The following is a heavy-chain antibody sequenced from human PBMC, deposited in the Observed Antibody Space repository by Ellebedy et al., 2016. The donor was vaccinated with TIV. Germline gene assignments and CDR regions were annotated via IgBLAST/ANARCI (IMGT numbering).Heavy chain of an antibody. CDR3: AKRSMTGTTYFSYYKDV. Sequence: GGSLRLSXAASGFNFAGYGMSWVRQAPGKGLEWISGITAGAGSTFYADSVQGRFTISRDNSQNTVYLQMNSLRAEDTAIYYCAKRSMTGTTYFSYYKDVWGKGTTVTVSS. V-gene: IGHV3-23*01. CDR1: GFNFAGYG. D-gene: IGHD3-9*01. J-gene: IGHJ6*03. CDR2: ITAGAGST.